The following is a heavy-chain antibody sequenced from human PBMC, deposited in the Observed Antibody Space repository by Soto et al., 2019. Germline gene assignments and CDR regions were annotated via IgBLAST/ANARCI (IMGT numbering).Heavy chain of an antibody. CDR1: GFTFSSYW. V-gene: IGHV3-74*01. Sequence: EVQLVESGGGLVQPGGSLRLSCAASGFTFSSYWMHWVRQAPGKGLVWVSRVNGDGSSTSYADSVKGRFTISRDNAKNTLYLKENSLRVGDRAVYYCASGGPYSSSEVDYWGQGTLVTVSS. CDR3: ASGGPYSSSEVDY. J-gene: IGHJ4*02. D-gene: IGHD6-6*01. CDR2: VNGDGSST.